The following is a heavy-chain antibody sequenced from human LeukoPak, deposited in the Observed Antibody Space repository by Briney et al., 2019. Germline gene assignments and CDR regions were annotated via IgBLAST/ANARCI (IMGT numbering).Heavy chain of an antibody. Sequence: GGSLRLSCAASGFTFDDYAMHWVRHAPGRGLEWVSAISGSGGSTYYTDSVKGRFTISRDNSKNTLYLQMNSLRAEDTAVYYCAEEGVHSGRFDYWGQGTLVTVSS. CDR2: ISGSGGST. CDR3: AEEGVHSGRFDY. V-gene: IGHV3-23*01. CDR1: GFTFDDYA. J-gene: IGHJ4*02. D-gene: IGHD1-1*01.